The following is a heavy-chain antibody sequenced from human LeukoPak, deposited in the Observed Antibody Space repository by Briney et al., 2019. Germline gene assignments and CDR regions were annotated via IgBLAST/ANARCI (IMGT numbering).Heavy chain of an antibody. Sequence: ASVKVSCKASGYTFTSYGISWVRQAPGQGLEWMGWISAYNGNTNYAQKLQGRVTMTTDTSTSTAYMELRSLRSDDTAVYYCARSSTSYPLYYVDYWGQGALVTVSS. CDR1: GYTFTSYG. CDR3: ARSSTSYPLYYVDY. CDR2: ISAYNGNT. V-gene: IGHV1-18*01. D-gene: IGHD2-2*01. J-gene: IGHJ4*02.